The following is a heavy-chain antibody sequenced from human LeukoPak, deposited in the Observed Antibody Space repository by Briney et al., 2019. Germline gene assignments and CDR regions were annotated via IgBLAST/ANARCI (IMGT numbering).Heavy chain of an antibody. CDR1: GGSISSYY. V-gene: IGHV4-59*01. CDR2: IYYSGST. CDR3: ARGQRSDAGWGLYYYYYYIDV. J-gene: IGHJ6*03. D-gene: IGHD3-10*01. Sequence: SETLSLTCTVSGGSISSYYWSWLRQPPGKGLEWIGYIYYSGSTNYNPSLKSRVTISVDTSKNQFSLKLSSATAADTAVYYCARGQRSDAGWGLYYYYYYIDVWGKGTTVTVSS.